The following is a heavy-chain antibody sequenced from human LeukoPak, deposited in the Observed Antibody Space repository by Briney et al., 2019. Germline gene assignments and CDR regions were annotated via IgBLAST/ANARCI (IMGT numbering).Heavy chain of an antibody. Sequence: PSETLSLTCSVSTDSISSYYWSWIRQPPGKGLEWIAYIHYTGYTEYNPSLKSQVTISGDTSKRQFSLKVSSVTAADTAVYYCARGVGGGDRYFDYWGQGTLVTVSS. D-gene: IGHD1-26*01. CDR1: TDSISSYY. CDR2: IHYTGYT. J-gene: IGHJ4*02. CDR3: ARGVGGGDRYFDY. V-gene: IGHV4-59*01.